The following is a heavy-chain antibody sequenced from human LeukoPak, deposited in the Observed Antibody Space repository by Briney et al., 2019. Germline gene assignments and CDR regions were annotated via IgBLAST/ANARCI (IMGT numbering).Heavy chain of an antibody. CDR1: GGSISRFF. V-gene: IGHV4-59*01. J-gene: IGHJ3*02. Sequence: SETLSLTCTVSGGSISRFFWSWIRQPAGKGLEWIGHIYYSGTTNYNPSLKSRVTVSVDMSKNQFSLKLRSVTAADTAVYYCARFPARGVGATQAFDIWGQGTMVTVSS. D-gene: IGHD1-26*01. CDR2: IYYSGTT. CDR3: ARFPARGVGATQAFDI.